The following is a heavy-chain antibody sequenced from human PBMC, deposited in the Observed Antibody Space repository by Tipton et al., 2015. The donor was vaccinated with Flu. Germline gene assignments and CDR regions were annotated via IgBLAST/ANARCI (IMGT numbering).Heavy chain of an antibody. J-gene: IGHJ4*02. CDR1: GFTFNTYA. D-gene: IGHD4/OR15-4a*01. CDR2: IWYDGTNK. V-gene: IGHV3-33*06. Sequence: SLRLSCAASGFTFNTYAMHWVRQAPGKGLEWVAIIWYDGTNKFYADSVKGRFTISRDNSKNTLYLQMYSLRPEDTAVYYCAKGAGKDYGRAPDYWGQGTLVIVSS. CDR3: AKGAGKDYGRAPDY.